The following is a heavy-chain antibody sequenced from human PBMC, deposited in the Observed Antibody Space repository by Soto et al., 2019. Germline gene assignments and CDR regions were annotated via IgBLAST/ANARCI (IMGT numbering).Heavy chain of an antibody. J-gene: IGHJ4*02. CDR3: GRISSHGDYAY. D-gene: IGHD4-17*01. CDR1: GGSVSSSPYF. CDR2: ISYGGTT. Sequence: PSETVSLTCTVSGGSVSSSPYFWGWIRQPPGQGLEWIGSISYGGTTFSNPSLQNRVVISLDTSKNQFSLKLTSVTAADTAVYYCGRISSHGDYAYWGQGTLVTVSS. V-gene: IGHV4-39*01.